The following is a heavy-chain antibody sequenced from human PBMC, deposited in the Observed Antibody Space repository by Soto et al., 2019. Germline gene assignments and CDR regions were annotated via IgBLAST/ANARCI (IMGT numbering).Heavy chain of an antibody. V-gene: IGHV4-34*01. CDR1: GGSFSGYY. Sequence: PSETLSLTCAVYGGSFSGYYWSWIRQPPGKGLEWIGEINHSGSTNYNPSLKSRVTISVDTSKNQFSLKLSSVTAADTAVYYCARALSPVVHYYGSGSHPTKSWFDPWGQGTLVTVSS. J-gene: IGHJ5*02. CDR3: ARALSPVVHYYGSGSHPTKSWFDP. D-gene: IGHD3-10*01. CDR2: INHSGST.